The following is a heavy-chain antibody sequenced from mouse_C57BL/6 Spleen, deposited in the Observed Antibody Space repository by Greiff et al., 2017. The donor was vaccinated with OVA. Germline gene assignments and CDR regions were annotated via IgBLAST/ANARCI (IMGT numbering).Heavy chain of an antibody. D-gene: IGHD2-3*01. CDR1: GFTFSDYG. J-gene: IGHJ3*01. CDR3: ARGGYDGYLWFAY. Sequence: EVKLMESGGGLVKPGGSLKLSCAASGFTFSDYGMHWVRQAPEKGLEWVAYISSGSSTIYYADTVKGRFTISRDNAKNTLFLQMTSLRSEDTAMYYCARGGYDGYLWFAYWGQGTLVTVSA. V-gene: IGHV5-17*01. CDR2: ISSGSSTI.